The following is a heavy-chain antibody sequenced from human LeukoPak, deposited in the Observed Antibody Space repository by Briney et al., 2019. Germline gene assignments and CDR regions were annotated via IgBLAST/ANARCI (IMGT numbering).Heavy chain of an antibody. D-gene: IGHD2-8*01. Sequence: GGSLRLSCAASGFTFSNAWMSWVRQAPGKGLEWVGRIKSKTDGGTTDYAAPVKGRFTISRDDSKNTLYLQMNSLKTEDTAVYYCTTDPIIGYCTNGVCYNWFDPWGQGTLVTVSS. CDR1: GFTFSNAW. J-gene: IGHJ5*02. V-gene: IGHV3-15*01. CDR2: IKSKTDGGTT. CDR3: TTDPIIGYCTNGVCYNWFDP.